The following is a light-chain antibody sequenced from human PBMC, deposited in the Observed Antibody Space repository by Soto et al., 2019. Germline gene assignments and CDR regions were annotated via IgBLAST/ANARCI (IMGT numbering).Light chain of an antibody. J-gene: IGLJ2*01. CDR3: GTWDSSLGTVV. Sequence: QSVLTQPPSVSEAPGQKVTISCSGSSSNIGGNYVSWYQVVPRTAPKLLIYDNMKRHSGIPDRFSGSKSGTSATLGITELQSVDEAEYFCGTWDSSLGTVVFGGGTKVTVL. CDR1: SSNIGGNY. V-gene: IGLV1-51*01. CDR2: DNM.